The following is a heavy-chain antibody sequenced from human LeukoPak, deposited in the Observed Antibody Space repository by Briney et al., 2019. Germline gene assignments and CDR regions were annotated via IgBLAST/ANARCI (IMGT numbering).Heavy chain of an antibody. D-gene: IGHD3-3*01. J-gene: IGHJ6*03. V-gene: IGHV1-69*13. Sequence: SVKVSCKASGGTFSSYAISWVRQAPGQGLEWMGGIIPIFGTANYAQKFQGRVTITADESTSTAYMELSSLRSEDTAVYYCASQVTIFGVVITPHYYYMDVWGKGITVTVSS. CDR3: ASQVTIFGVVITPHYYYMDV. CDR1: GGTFSSYA. CDR2: IIPIFGTA.